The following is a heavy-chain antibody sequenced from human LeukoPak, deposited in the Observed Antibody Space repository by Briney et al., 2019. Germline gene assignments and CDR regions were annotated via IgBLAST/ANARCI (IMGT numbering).Heavy chain of an antibody. CDR3: ARGSRAITGLLDYMDV. J-gene: IGHJ6*03. CDR1: GFTFSSYS. V-gene: IGHV3-21*01. CDR2: ISSSSSYI. D-gene: IGHD3-16*01. Sequence: PGGSLRLSCAASGFTFSSYSMNWVRQAPGKGLEWVSSISSSSSYIYYADSVKGRFTISRDNAKNSLYLQMNSLRAEDTAVYYCARGSRAITGLLDYMDVWGKGTTVTVSS.